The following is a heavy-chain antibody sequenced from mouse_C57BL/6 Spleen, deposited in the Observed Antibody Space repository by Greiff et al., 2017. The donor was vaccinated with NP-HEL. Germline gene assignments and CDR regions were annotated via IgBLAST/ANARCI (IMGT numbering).Heavy chain of an antibody. J-gene: IGHJ4*01. V-gene: IGHV1-55*01. D-gene: IGHD2-4*01. CDR1: GYTFTSYW. CDR3: ARYDYDVDYAMDY. Sequence: QVQLQQPGAELVKPGASVKMSCKASGYTFTSYWITWVKQRPGQGLEWIGDIYPGSGSTNYNEKFKSKATLTVDTSSSTAYMQLSSLTSEDSAVYYCARYDYDVDYAMDYWGHGTSVTVSS. CDR2: IYPGSGST.